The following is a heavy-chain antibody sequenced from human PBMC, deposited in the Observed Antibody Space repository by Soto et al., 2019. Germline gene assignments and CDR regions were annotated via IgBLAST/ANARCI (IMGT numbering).Heavy chain of an antibody. CDR3: AKDVAVAGTRMAVAFDI. CDR1: GFTFSSYA. D-gene: IGHD6-19*01. J-gene: IGHJ3*02. Sequence: GGSLRLSCAASGFTFSSYAMSWVRQAPGKGLEWVSAISGSGGSTYYAGSVKGRFTISRDNSKNTLYLQMNSLRAEDTAVYYCAKDVAVAGTRMAVAFDIWGQGTMVTVSS. CDR2: ISGSGGST. V-gene: IGHV3-23*01.